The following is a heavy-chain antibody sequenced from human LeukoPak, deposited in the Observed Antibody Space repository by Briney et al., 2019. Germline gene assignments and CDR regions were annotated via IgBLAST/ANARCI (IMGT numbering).Heavy chain of an antibody. J-gene: IGHJ4*02. CDR3: ARAGDLVGATSYYFDY. V-gene: IGHV1-69*06. CDR2: IIPIFGTA. CDR1: GGTFSSYA. Sequence: GASVKVSCTASGGTFSSYAISWVRQAPGQRLEWMGRIIPIFGTANYAQKFQGRVTITADKSTSTAYMELSSLRSEDTAVYYCARAGDLVGATSYYFDYWGQGTLVTVSS. D-gene: IGHD1-26*01.